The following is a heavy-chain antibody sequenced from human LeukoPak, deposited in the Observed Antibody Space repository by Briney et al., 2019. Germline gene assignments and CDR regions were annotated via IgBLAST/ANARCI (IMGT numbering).Heavy chain of an antibody. J-gene: IGHJ4*02. CDR3: ARDLIYYDSSGYFRFDY. CDR1: GFTFSSYS. D-gene: IGHD3-22*01. Sequence: GGSPRLSCAASGFTFSSYSMNWVRQAPGKGLEWVSSISSISSYIHYADSVKGRFTISRDNAKNSLYLQMNSLRAEDTAVYYCARDLIYYDSSGYFRFDYWGQGTLVTVSS. V-gene: IGHV3-21*01. CDR2: ISSISSYI.